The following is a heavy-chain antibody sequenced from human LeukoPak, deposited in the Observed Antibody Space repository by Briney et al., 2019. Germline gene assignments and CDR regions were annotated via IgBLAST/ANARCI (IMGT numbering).Heavy chain of an antibody. V-gene: IGHV3-7*03. D-gene: IGHD3-3*01. Sequence: GGSLRLSCAASGFTFSNYWMTWVRQAPGKGLEWVANIKQDGSEKFYVDSVKGRFTISRDNSKNTLYLQMNSLRAEDTAVYYCAKMVGGVVIMLFDYWGQGTLVTVSS. CDR2: IKQDGSEK. J-gene: IGHJ4*02. CDR3: AKMVGGVVIMLFDY. CDR1: GFTFSNYW.